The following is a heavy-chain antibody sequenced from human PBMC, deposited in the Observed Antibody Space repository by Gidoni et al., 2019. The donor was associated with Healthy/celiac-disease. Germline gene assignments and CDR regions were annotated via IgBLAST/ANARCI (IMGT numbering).Heavy chain of an antibody. CDR3: ARDSIGRIMITFGGVIANAFDI. D-gene: IGHD3-16*02. Sequence: QVPLVESGGGVVQPGRSLRLSCAASGFAFSSYSMHWVRQAPGKGLEWVAVISYDGSNKYYADSVKGRFTISRDNSKNTLYLQMNSLRAEDTAVYYCARDSIGRIMITFGGVIANAFDIWGQGTMVTVSS. J-gene: IGHJ3*02. V-gene: IGHV3-30*01. CDR1: GFAFSSYS. CDR2: ISYDGSNK.